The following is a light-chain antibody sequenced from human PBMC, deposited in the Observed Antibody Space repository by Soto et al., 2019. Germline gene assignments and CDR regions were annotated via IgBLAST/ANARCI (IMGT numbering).Light chain of an antibody. J-gene: IGKJ4*01. CDR2: DAS. CDR1: QSVSSY. V-gene: IGKV3-11*01. Sequence: EIVLTQSPATLSSSPGERATLSCRASQSVSSYLAWYQQTPGQAPRLLIYDASNRATGIPARFSGSGSGTDFTLTTMCLEPEDFAVYYCQQRSNWLTFGGGTKVEIK. CDR3: QQRSNWLT.